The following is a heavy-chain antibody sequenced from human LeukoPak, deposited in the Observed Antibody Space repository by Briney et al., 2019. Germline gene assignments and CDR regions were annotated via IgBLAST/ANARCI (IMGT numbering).Heavy chain of an antibody. CDR2: IYYSGST. J-gene: IGHJ5*02. CDR3: ARYDYDILTGYYNVRAPFFDP. Sequence: SETLSLTCAVSGGSISSGGYSWSWIRQPPGKGLEWIGYIYYSGSTYYNPSLKSRVTISVDTSKNQFSLKLSSVTAADTAVYYCARYDYDILTGYYNVRAPFFDPWGQGTLVTVSP. CDR1: GGSISSGGYS. V-gene: IGHV4-30-4*07. D-gene: IGHD3-9*01.